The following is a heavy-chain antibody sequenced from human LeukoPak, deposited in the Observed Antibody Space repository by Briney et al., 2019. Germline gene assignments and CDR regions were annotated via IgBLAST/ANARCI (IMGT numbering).Heavy chain of an antibody. CDR1: GFIFSSYT. CDR2: ISGSGDNS. CDR3: AKDSPSAPVTSV. Sequence: GESLRLSCTASGFIFSSYTMSWVRQAPGRGLEWVSTISGSGDNSYYADSVKGRFTISRDNSKNTLYLQMNSLRVEDTAVFYCAKDSPSAPVTSVWGRGTVVTVSS. J-gene: IGHJ4*02. D-gene: IGHD4-17*01. V-gene: IGHV3-23*01.